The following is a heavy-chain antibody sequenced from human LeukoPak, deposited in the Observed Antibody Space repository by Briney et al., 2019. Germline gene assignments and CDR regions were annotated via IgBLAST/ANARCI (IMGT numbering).Heavy chain of an antibody. CDR3: ARGPYCGGDCYSKGADY. J-gene: IGHJ4*02. V-gene: IGHV4-34*01. CDR1: GGSFSGYY. D-gene: IGHD2-21*02. Sequence: PSETLSLTCAVYGGSFSGYYWSWIRQPPGKGLEWIGEINHSGSTNYNPPLKSRVTISVDTSKNQFSLKLSSVTAADTAVYYCARGPYCGGDCYSKGADYWGQGTLVTVSS. CDR2: INHSGST.